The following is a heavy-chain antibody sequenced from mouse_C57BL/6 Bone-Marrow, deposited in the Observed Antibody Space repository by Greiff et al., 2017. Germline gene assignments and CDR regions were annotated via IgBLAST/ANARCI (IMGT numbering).Heavy chain of an antibody. CDR3: ARARLRYWYFDV. CDR2: ISDGGSYT. CDR1: GFTFSSYA. Sequence: EVKVVESGGGLVKPGGSLKLSCAASGFTFSSYAMSWVRQTPEKRLAWVATISDGGSYTYYPDNVKGRFTISRDNAKNDLFLQMSHLKSEATAMYYCARARLRYWYFDVWGTGTTVTVSS. J-gene: IGHJ1*03. V-gene: IGHV5-4*03. D-gene: IGHD2-4*01.